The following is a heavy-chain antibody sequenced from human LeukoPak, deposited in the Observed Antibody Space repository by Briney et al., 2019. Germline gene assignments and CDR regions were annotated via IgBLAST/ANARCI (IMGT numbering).Heavy chain of an antibody. J-gene: IGHJ4*02. CDR1: GFTFSSYS. CDR2: ISTSSSYI. CDR3: ARDLAGATVAGRWFDY. Sequence: GGSLRLSCAASGFTFSSYSMDWVRQAPGKGLEWVSSISTSSSYIYYADSVKGRFTISRDNAKNSLYLQMNSLRAEDTAVYYCARDLAGATVAGRWFDYWGQGTLVTVSS. D-gene: IGHD6-19*01. V-gene: IGHV3-21*01.